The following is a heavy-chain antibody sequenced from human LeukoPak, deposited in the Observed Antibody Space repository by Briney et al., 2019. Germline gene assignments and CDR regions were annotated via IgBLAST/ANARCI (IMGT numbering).Heavy chain of an antibody. V-gene: IGHV1-18*01. Sequence: ASVKVSCKASGYTFTSYGISWVRQAPGQGLEWMGWISAHNGNINYAQKLQGRVTMTKDTSTNTAYMELRSLTSDDTAVYYCARDGYFDCWGQGTLVTVSS. CDR3: ARDGYFDC. CDR1: GYTFTSYG. J-gene: IGHJ4*02. CDR2: ISAHNGNI.